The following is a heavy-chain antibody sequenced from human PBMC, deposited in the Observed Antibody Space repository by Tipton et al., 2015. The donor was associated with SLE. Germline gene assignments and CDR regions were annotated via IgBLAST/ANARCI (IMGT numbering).Heavy chain of an antibody. V-gene: IGHV3-7*01. CDR2: IKQRGSEE. CDR3: ARELGNHYDSSGVSDY. J-gene: IGHJ4*02. D-gene: IGHD3-22*01. Sequence: SLRLSCAASGFTFSLYWMSWLRQAPGKGLEWVASIKQRGSEEYYVDSVEGRFTISRDDAKNSLYLQMNSLRAEDTAVYYCARELGNHYDSSGVSDYRGQGSQVTASS. CDR1: GFTFSLYW.